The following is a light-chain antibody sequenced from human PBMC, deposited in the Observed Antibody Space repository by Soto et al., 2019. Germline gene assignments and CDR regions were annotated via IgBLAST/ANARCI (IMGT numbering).Light chain of an antibody. CDR3: QTWDSSTVV. V-gene: IGLV3-1*01. CDR1: KLGDKY. J-gene: IGLJ2*01. CDR2: QDT. Sequence: SYELTQPPSVSVSPGQTASITCSGDKLGDKYAYWYQQKPGQSPVAVIYQDTKRPSGIPERFSGTNSGNTATLTISGTQAMDEADYYCQTWDSSTVVFGGGTKLTVL.